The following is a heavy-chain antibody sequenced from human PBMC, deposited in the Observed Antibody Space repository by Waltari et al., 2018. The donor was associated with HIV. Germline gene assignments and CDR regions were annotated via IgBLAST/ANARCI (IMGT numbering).Heavy chain of an antibody. J-gene: IGHJ4*02. Sequence: QLQLQESGPALVKPSETLSLTCTVSTGYISQNYYWGWVRQSPGTGLEWIGVFYSNGLTHSRPSLESRVTMSVDSSKNLFSLTLTSVTAADTALYFCATLRTVTGTIDYWGQGSLVTVSS. CDR2: FYSNGLT. V-gene: IGHV4-39*01. CDR1: TGYISQNYY. CDR3: ATLRTVTGTIDY. D-gene: IGHD4-17*01.